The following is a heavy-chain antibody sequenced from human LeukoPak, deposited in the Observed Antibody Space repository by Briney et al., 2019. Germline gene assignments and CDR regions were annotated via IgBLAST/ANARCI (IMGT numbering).Heavy chain of an antibody. J-gene: IGHJ5*02. Sequence: SETLSLTCTVSSGSISTSNYYWGWIRQPPGKGLEWIGSIYYSGSTYYNPSLKSRVTISVDTSKNQFSLKLSSVTAADTAVYYCARGPTRLRNWFDPWGQGTLVTVSS. CDR2: IYYSGST. CDR3: ARGPTRLRNWFDP. V-gene: IGHV4-39*07. CDR1: SGSISTSNYY. D-gene: IGHD4-17*01.